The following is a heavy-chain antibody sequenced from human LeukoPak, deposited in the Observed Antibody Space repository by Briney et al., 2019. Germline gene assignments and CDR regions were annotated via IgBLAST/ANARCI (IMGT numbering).Heavy chain of an antibody. J-gene: IGHJ6*03. CDR2: ISSSSSTI. V-gene: IGHV3-48*01. CDR1: GFTFSSYS. CDR3: ANLASFGVVTDPSAYMDV. D-gene: IGHD3-3*01. Sequence: GGSLRLSCAASGFTFSSYSMNWVRQAPGKGLEWVSSISSSSSTIYYADSVKGRFTISRDNAKNSLYLQMNSLRAEDTAVYYCANLASFGVVTDPSAYMDVWGQGTTVTVSS.